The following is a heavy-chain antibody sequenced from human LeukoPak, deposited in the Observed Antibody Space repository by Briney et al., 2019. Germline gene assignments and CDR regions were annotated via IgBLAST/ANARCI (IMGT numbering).Heavy chain of an antibody. D-gene: IGHD3-22*01. CDR2: IRSNAYGGAT. V-gene: IGHV3-15*01. CDR1: GFIFSNYG. Sequence: PGGSLRLSCAASGFIFSNYGMSWVRQAPGKGLEWVGRIRSNAYGGATESAAPVTGRFTISRDDSENTLYLQMNSLKIEDTAVYYCTRGSNRDDSSDFDCWGQGTLVTVSS. CDR3: TRGSNRDDSSDFDC. J-gene: IGHJ4*02.